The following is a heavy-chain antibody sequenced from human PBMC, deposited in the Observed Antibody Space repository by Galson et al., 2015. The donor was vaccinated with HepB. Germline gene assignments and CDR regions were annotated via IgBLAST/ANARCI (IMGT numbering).Heavy chain of an antibody. CDR2: INAGNGST. CDR3: ARERDYGGNLGYYYYGMDV. V-gene: IGHV1-3*01. D-gene: IGHD4-23*01. CDR1: GYTFTNFA. J-gene: IGHJ6*02. Sequence: CKASGYTFTNFAIHWVRQAPGQRLEWMGWINAGNGSTKYSQSFQGRVTITRDTFASSAYMELSSLRSEDTAVYFCARERDYGGNLGYYYYGMDVWGQGTTVTVSS.